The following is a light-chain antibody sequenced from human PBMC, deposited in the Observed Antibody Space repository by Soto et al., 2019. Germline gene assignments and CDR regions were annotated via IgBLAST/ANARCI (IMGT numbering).Light chain of an antibody. CDR3: SSYAGNNDVV. V-gene: IGLV2-8*01. J-gene: IGLJ2*01. CDR2: EAS. CDR1: SSDVGDYKF. Sequence: QSVLTQPPSASGSPGQSVTISCTGTSSDVGDYKFVSRYQQHPGKAPKLLIYEASRRPSGVPDRFSGSKSGNTASLTVSGLQAEDEADYYCSSYAGNNDVVFGGGTKVTV.